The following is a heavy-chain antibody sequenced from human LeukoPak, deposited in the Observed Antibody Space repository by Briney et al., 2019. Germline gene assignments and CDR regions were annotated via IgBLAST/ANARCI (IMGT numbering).Heavy chain of an antibody. Sequence: GGSLRLSCAASGFTFSGFAMSWIRQAPGKGLEWVSSISRSGESTFYADSVRGRFTISRDNSKNTVSLQMESLRAEDTAVYYCAKGYGSGSYWGQGTLVTVSS. J-gene: IGHJ4*02. CDR3: AKGYGSGSY. CDR2: ISRSGEST. CDR1: GFTFSGFA. V-gene: IGHV3-23*01. D-gene: IGHD3-10*01.